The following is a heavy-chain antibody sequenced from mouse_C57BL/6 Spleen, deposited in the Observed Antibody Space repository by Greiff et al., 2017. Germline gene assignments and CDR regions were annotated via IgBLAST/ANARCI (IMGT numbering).Heavy chain of an antibody. CDR2: INPGSGGT. V-gene: IGHV1-54*01. D-gene: IGHD1-1*01. CDR1: GYAFTNYL. CDR3: ARAIYYGSSFDY. Sequence: QVQLQQSGAELVRPGTSVKVSCKASGYAFTNYLIEWVKQRPGQGLEWIGVINPGSGGTNYNEKFKGKATLTADKSSSTAYMQLSSLTSEDSAVYFCARAIYYGSSFDYWGQGTTLTVSS. J-gene: IGHJ2*01.